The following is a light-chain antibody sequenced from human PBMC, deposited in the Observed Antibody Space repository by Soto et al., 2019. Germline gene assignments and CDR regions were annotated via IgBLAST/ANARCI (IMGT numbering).Light chain of an antibody. CDR3: QQSYSTPVYT. J-gene: IGKJ2*01. CDR2: AVS. Sequence: IQLTQSPSSLSASVGETVTITCRASQDIDNSLNWYQHKPGKAPKLLVYAVSFLETGVPSRFSGRGSGTVFSLTINSLQSDDFATYYCQQSYSTPVYTFGQGTKLEIK. CDR1: QDIDNS. V-gene: IGKV1-39*01.